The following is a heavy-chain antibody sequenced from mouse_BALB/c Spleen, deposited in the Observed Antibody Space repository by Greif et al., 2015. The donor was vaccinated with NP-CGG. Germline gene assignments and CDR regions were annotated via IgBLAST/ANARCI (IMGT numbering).Heavy chain of an antibody. CDR1: GFTFTDYY. D-gene: IGHD2-3*01. V-gene: IGHV7-3*02. Sequence: DVKLVESGGGLVQPGGSLRLSCATSGFTFTDYYMSWVRQPPGKALEWLGFIRNKANGYTTEYSASVKGRFTISRDNSRSILYLQMNTLRAEDSATYYCARGDGYYWFAYWGQGTLVTVSA. J-gene: IGHJ3*01. CDR2: IRNKANGYTT. CDR3: ARGDGYYWFAY.